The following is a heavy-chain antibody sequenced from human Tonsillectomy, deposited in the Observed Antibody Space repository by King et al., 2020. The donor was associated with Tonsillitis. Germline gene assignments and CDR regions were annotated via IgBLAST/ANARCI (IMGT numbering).Heavy chain of an antibody. CDR2: INHSGTT. V-gene: IGHV4-38-2*02. J-gene: IGHJ6*02. CDR3: ARVGIVVEVSSPRGYGLDV. D-gene: IGHD2-21*01. Sequence: HVQLQESGPGLVKPSESLSLTCIVSGFSISSGYYWGWIRQPPGKGLEWIGSINHSGTTHYNPSLESRVTISVDTSKNQFSLKVTSVTAADTAVYYCARVGIVVEVSSPRGYGLDVWGQGTTVTVSS. CDR1: GFSISSGYY.